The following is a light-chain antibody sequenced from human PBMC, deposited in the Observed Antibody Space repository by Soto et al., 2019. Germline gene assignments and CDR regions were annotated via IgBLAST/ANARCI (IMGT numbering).Light chain of an antibody. J-gene: IGKJ1*01. V-gene: IGKV1-5*03. Sequence: DIQMPQSPSTLSASVGARVNITCRASQSIRTWLTWYQQRPGKAPKLLIYKASNLENGVPSRFSGSGSGTEFTLTISSLQPDDFATYYCQQYNSYSRTVGQGTKVDIK. CDR2: KAS. CDR1: QSIRTW. CDR3: QQYNSYSRT.